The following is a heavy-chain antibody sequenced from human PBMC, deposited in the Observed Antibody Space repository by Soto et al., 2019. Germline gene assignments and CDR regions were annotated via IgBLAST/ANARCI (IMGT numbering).Heavy chain of an antibody. CDR1: GYTFTSYA. CDR2: INAGNGNT. D-gene: IGHD2-15*01. CDR3: ARSPDIVVVVAATTGGMDV. Sequence: ASVKVSCKASGYTFTSYAMHWVRQAPGQRLEWMGWINAGNGNTKYSQKFQGRVTITRDTSASTAYMELSSLRSEDTAVYYCARSPDIVVVVAATTGGMDVWGKGTTVTVSS. V-gene: IGHV1-3*01. J-gene: IGHJ6*03.